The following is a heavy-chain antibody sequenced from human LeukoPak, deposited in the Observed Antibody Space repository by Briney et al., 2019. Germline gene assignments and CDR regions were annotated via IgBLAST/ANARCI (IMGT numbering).Heavy chain of an antibody. V-gene: IGHV4-59*12. CDR3: ASTATVTIDY. CDR1: VGSISSYT. J-gene: IGHJ4*02. Sequence: SETLSLTCTVSVGSISSYTCSWIRKPPGKRLEWIGYIYYSGCTNYNPSLKSRVTISVDTSKIQFSLKLSSVTAADTAVYYCASTATVTIDYWGQGILVTVSS. D-gene: IGHD4-17*01. CDR2: IYYSGCT.